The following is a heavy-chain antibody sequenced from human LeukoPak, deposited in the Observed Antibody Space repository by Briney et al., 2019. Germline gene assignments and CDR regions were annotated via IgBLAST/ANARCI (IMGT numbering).Heavy chain of an antibody. J-gene: IGHJ4*02. CDR1: GFTFSKYA. CDR2: ISVSGGST. D-gene: IGHD3-22*01. V-gene: IGHV3-23*01. CDR3: AKSNYFDSGGYYFFDY. Sequence: PGGSLRLSCAASGFTFSKYAMTWVRQAPGKGLEWVSGISVSGGSTNYADSVKGQFTTSRDNSKNTLYLQMNSLRAEDTAVYYCAKSNYFDSGGYYFFDYWGQGTLVTVSS.